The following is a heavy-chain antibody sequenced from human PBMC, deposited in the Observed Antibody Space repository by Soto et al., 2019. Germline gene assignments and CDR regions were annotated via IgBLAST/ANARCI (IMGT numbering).Heavy chain of an antibody. Sequence: PSQTLSLTCAISGDSVSSNSVAWNWIRQSPSRGLEWLGRTYYRSKWYNDYAVSVKSRITINPDTSKNQFSLKLSSVTAADTAVYYCARVRIVGASPRFDYWGQGTLVTVSS. CDR3: ARVRIVGASPRFDY. CDR2: TYYRSKWYN. D-gene: IGHD1-26*01. J-gene: IGHJ4*02. CDR1: GDSVSSNSVA. V-gene: IGHV6-1*01.